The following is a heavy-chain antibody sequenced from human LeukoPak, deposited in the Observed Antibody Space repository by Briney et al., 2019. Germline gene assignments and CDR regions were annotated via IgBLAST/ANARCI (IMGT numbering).Heavy chain of an antibody. J-gene: IGHJ6*02. D-gene: IGHD6-19*01. V-gene: IGHV4-59*11. CDR1: GASIDGHY. Sequence: SETLSLTCTVSGASIDGHYWSWIRLPPGKGLEWIGFVYYSGSISYNPSLKSRVTISADTSNNQFSLKLDSVTAADTAVYHCARLSRVAVAGSYGYHSMDVWGRGTTVTVSS. CDR2: VYYSGSI. CDR3: ARLSRVAVAGSYGYHSMDV.